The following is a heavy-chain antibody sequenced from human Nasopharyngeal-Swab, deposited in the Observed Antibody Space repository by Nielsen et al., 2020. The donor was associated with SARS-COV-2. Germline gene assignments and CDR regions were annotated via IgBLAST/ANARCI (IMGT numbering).Heavy chain of an antibody. Sequence: GESLKISCAASGFTFSSYSMNWVRQAPGKGLEWVSSISSSSSYIYYADSVKGRFTISRDNAKNSLYLQMNSLRAEDTAVYYCAREGQIFGVVDYYYGLDVWGQGTTVTVSS. J-gene: IGHJ6*02. V-gene: IGHV3-21*01. CDR1: GFTFSSYS. CDR3: AREGQIFGVVDYYYGLDV. CDR2: ISSSSSYI. D-gene: IGHD3-3*01.